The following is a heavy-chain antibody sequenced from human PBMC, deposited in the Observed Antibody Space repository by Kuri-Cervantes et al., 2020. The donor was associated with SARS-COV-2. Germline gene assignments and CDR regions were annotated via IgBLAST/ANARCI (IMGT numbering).Heavy chain of an antibody. D-gene: IGHD2-8*01. Sequence: GGFLRLSCAASGFTFRRYAMHWVRQAPGKGLEWVAFISNDGTNKDYLASGKGRFTISRDNSQNTLYLQMQSLRSEDSAFYYCARDRLGVHDSWGQGTLVTVSS. CDR3: ARDRLGVHDS. V-gene: IGHV3-30*03. CDR2: ISNDGTNK. J-gene: IGHJ4*02. CDR1: GFTFRRYA.